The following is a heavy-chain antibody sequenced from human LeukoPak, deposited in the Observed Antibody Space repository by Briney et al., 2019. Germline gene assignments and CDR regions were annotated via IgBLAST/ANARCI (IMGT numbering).Heavy chain of an antibody. CDR1: GGTFISYA. CDR3: ARGGIAAAGSFDY. Sequence: GASVKVSCKASGGTFISYAISWVRQAPGQGLEWMGGIIPIFGTANYAQKFQGRVTITADESTSTAYMELRSLRSEDTAVYHCARGGIAAAGSFDYWGQGTLVTVSS. V-gene: IGHV1-69*13. D-gene: IGHD6-13*01. J-gene: IGHJ4*03. CDR2: IIPIFGTA.